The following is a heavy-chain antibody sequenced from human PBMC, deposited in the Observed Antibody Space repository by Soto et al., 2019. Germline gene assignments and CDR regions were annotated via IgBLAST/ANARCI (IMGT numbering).Heavy chain of an antibody. CDR2: IYYSGST. D-gene: IGHD4-17*01. J-gene: IGHJ3*02. V-gene: IGHV4-39*01. Sequence: KPSETLSLTCTVSGGSISSSSYYWGWIRQPPGKGLEWIGSIYYSGSTYYNPSLKSRVTISVDTSKNQFSLKLSSVTAADTAVYYCARLRPLDAFDIWGQGTMVTVSS. CDR1: GGSISSSSYY. CDR3: ARLRPLDAFDI.